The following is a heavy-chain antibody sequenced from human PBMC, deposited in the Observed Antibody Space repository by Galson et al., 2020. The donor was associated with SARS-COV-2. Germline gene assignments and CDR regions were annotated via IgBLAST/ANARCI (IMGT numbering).Heavy chain of an antibody. CDR2: IRSSSGTI. Sequence: GGSLRLSCAAYGFTLSSYTMNWVRPAPVKGLELVAYIRSSSGTIYYADSVKGRFTISRDNAKNSLYLQLNSLRVEDTAVYYCARERLEYWGQGTLVTVSS. CDR3: ARERLEY. CDR1: GFTLSSYT. D-gene: IGHD1-1*01. J-gene: IGHJ4*02. V-gene: IGHV3-48*04.